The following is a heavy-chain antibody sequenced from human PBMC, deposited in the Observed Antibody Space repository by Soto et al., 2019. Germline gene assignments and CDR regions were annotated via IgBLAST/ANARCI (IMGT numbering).Heavy chain of an antibody. CDR2: ITYDGSDL. V-gene: IGHV3-30*03. D-gene: IGHD5-12*01. CDR3: ARDKRKVATNPYYYYYMDV. CDR1: GFTFSSYG. J-gene: IGHJ6*03. Sequence: GGSLRLSCAASGFTFSSYGMHWVRQAPGKGLEWVAVITYDGSDLYYADSVKGRFTISRDNAKNSLYLHMSSLRAEDTAVYYCARDKRKVATNPYYYYYMDVWGKGTTVTVSS.